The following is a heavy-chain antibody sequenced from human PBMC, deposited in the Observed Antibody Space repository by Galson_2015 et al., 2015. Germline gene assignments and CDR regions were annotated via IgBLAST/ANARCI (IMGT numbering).Heavy chain of an antibody. V-gene: IGHV3-9*01. CDR2: ISWNSGSI. Sequence: SLRLSCAASGFTFDDYAMHWVRQAPGKGLEWVSGISWNSGSIGYADSVKGRFTISRDNAKNSLYLQMNSLRAEDTALYYCAKDLVSWGNDAFDIRGRGTLVTVSS. CDR1: GFTFDDYA. J-gene: IGHJ2*01. D-gene: IGHD3-16*01. CDR3: AKDLVSWGNDAFDI.